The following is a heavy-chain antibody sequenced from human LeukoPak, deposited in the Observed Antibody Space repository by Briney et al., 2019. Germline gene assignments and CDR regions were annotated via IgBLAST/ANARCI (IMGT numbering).Heavy chain of an antibody. CDR2: IYYSGST. D-gene: IGHD6-13*01. CDR1: GGSISSSSYY. Sequence: SETLSLTCTVSGGSISSSSYYWGWIRQPPGKGLGWIGSIYYSGSTYYNPSLKSRVTISVDTSKNQFSLKLSSVTAADTAVYYCARALSWYNWFDPWGQGTLVTVSS. J-gene: IGHJ5*02. CDR3: ARALSWYNWFDP. V-gene: IGHV4-39*07.